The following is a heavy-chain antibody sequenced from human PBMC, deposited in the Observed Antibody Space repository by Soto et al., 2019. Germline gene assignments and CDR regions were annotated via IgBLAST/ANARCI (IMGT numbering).Heavy chain of an antibody. CDR3: AKDRRRGHYDSSGLAY. V-gene: IGHV3-64*01. J-gene: IGHJ4*02. CDR1: GFTFSSYA. D-gene: IGHD3-22*01. Sequence: PGGSLRLSCAASGFTFSSYAMHWVRQAPGKGLEYVSGISSNGGSTYYANSVKGRFTISRDNSKNTLYLQMGSLRAEDMAVYYCAKDRRRGHYDSSGLAYWGQGTLVTVSS. CDR2: ISSNGGST.